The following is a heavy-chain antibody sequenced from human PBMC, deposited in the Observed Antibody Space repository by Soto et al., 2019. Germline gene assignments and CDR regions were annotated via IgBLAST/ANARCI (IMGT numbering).Heavy chain of an antibody. V-gene: IGHV1-18*01. CDR1: GYTFTSYG. Sequence: QVQLVQSGAEVKKPGASVKVSCKASGYTFTSYGISWVRQAPGQGLEWMGWISADNGNTNYAQKLQGRVTMTTDTSTSTAYMELRSLRSDDTAVYYCARETVEAVAGRFGADAFDIWGQGTMVTVSS. J-gene: IGHJ3*02. CDR3: ARETVEAVAGRFGADAFDI. CDR2: ISADNGNT. D-gene: IGHD6-19*01.